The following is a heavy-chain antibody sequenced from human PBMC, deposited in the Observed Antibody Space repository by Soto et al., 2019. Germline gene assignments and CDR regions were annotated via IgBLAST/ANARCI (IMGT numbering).Heavy chain of an antibody. J-gene: IGHJ6*02. D-gene: IGHD2-2*01. Sequence: SVKVSCKASGVTFSTYTISWVRQAPGQGLEWMGGIIPIFGTANYAQKFQGRVSITADESTNTAYMQLTSLRSEDTAVYYCARESCRSVNCHLSDYHCGMDVWGQGTTVTVSS. CDR2: IIPIFGTA. V-gene: IGHV1-69*13. CDR1: GVTFSTYT. CDR3: ARESCRSVNCHLSDYHCGMDV.